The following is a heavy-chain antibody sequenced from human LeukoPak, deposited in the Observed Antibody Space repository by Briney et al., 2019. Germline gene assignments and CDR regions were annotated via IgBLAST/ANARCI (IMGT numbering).Heavy chain of an antibody. J-gene: IGHJ1*01. Sequence: GRSLRLSCAASGFTFSSYGMHWVRQAPGKGLEWVAVIWYDGSNKYYRDSIKGRFTISRDNSKNTLYLQMNSLRAEDTAVYYCASEDYYDSSAYYYRNFQHWGQGTLVTVSS. V-gene: IGHV3-33*01. CDR2: IWYDGSNK. D-gene: IGHD3-22*01. CDR3: ASEDYYDSSAYYYRNFQH. CDR1: GFTFSSYG.